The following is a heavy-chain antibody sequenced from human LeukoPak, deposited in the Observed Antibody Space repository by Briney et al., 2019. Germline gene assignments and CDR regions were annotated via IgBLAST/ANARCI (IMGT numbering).Heavy chain of an antibody. CDR3: ARSPDILTGEKFDY. Sequence: ASVTVSFKASGYTFTDYYINWVRQPPGQGLEWMGWINPNSGDTNYAQKFQDRVTITRDTSISTAYIELNLLRSDDTAVYYCARSPDILTGEKFDYWGQGTLVTVSS. D-gene: IGHD3-9*01. V-gene: IGHV1-2*02. CDR2: INPNSGDT. CDR1: GYTFTDYY. J-gene: IGHJ4*02.